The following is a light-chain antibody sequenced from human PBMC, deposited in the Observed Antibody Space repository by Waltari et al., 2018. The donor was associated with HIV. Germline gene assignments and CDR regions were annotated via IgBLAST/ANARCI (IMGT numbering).Light chain of an antibody. Sequence: QLVLPPSPSPSASLGASVQLTCSLRFGHTNYAIACHQQQQAKGPRFLMKLNSDGSHTNGDGIPDRFSGYSCGTERYLTISSRQSEDEADYYCQSWGGGSWVFGGGTKMTVL. CDR3: QSWGGGSWV. V-gene: IGLV4-69*01. J-gene: IGLJ3*02. CDR2: LNSDGSH. CDR1: FGHTNYA.